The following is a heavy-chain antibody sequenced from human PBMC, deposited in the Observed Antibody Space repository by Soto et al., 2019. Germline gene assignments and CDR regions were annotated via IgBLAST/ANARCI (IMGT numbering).Heavy chain of an antibody. CDR2: IRTKPNSYAT. D-gene: IGHD1-1*01. Sequence: GGSLRLSCVASGLSFRGSAIHWVRQASGKGLEWVAHIRTKPNSYATTYAASVKGRFTISRDDSKNMAFLQMNSLKIEDTAVYYCTGHARDDNNLPYWGQGTLVTVSS. J-gene: IGHJ4*02. CDR3: TGHARDDNNLPY. V-gene: IGHV3-73*01. CDR1: GLSFRGSA.